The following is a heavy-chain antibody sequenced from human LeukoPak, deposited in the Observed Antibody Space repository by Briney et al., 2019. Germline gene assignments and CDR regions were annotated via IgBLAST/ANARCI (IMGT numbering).Heavy chain of an antibody. D-gene: IGHD3/OR15-3a*01. CDR3: AREGLYYFDS. J-gene: IGHJ4*02. CDR2: IYSGDTT. CDR1: GFSVRSTY. Sequence: GGSLRLSCAASGFSVRSTYMTWVRQAPGKGLEWVSIIYSGDTTYYSDTVKGRFTISRDPSKNTLYHQLNSLRVEDTAVYYCAREGLYYFDSWGQGTLVTVSS. V-gene: IGHV3-53*01.